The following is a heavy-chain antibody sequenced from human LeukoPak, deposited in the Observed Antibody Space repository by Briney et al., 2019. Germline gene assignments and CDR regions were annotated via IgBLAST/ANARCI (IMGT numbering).Heavy chain of an antibody. CDR2: IYYSGST. D-gene: IGHD6-13*01. J-gene: IGHJ5*02. CDR3: ARTGILAAAGFWFDP. Sequence: HWETLSLTCTVSGGSISSSSYYWGWIRQPPGKGLEWIGSIYYSGSTYHKPSLKSRVTISVDTSKNQFSLKLSSVTAADTAVYYCARTGILAAAGFWFDPWGQGTLVTVSS. V-gene: IGHV4-39*01. CDR1: GGSISSSSYY.